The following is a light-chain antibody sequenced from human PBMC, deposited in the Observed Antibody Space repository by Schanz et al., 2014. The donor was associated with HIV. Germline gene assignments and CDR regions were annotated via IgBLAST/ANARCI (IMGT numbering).Light chain of an antibody. Sequence: EIVMTQSPAALSVSPGERATLSCRASQSVARYLAWYQQKPGQAPRLLIYDAFNRATGIPARFSGSGSGTDFILTISSLEPEDFAVYYCQQRSTWPRLTFGGGTKVEIK. V-gene: IGKV3-11*01. CDR3: QQRSTWPRLT. CDR2: DAF. J-gene: IGKJ4*01. CDR1: QSVARY.